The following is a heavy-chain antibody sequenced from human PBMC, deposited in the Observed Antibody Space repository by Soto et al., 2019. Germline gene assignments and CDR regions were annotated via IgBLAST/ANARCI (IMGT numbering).Heavy chain of an antibody. D-gene: IGHD4-17*01. CDR2: IYPGDSDT. V-gene: IGHV5-51*01. CDR1: GYSFTSYW. J-gene: IGHJ3*02. Sequence: GDSLKISCKGSGYSFTSYWIGWVRQMPGKGLEWMGIIYPGDSDTRYSPSFQGQVTISADKSISTAYLQWSSLKASDTAMYYCARHVQSYGDYVVGAAFDIWGQGTMVTVSS. CDR3: ARHVQSYGDYVVGAAFDI.